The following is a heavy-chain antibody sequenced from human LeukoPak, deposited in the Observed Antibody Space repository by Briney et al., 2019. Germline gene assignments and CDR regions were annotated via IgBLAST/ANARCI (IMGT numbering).Heavy chain of an antibody. D-gene: IGHD3-10*01. CDR1: GFTFRSYW. Sequence: GGSLRLSCAASGFTFRSYWMHWVRQAPGKGLVWVSRINSDGSSTSYADSVKGRFTISRDNAKNTLYLQMNSLRAEDTAVYYCARDPRGDNWFDPWGQGTLVTVSS. J-gene: IGHJ5*02. CDR3: ARDPRGDNWFDP. V-gene: IGHV3-74*01. CDR2: INSDGSST.